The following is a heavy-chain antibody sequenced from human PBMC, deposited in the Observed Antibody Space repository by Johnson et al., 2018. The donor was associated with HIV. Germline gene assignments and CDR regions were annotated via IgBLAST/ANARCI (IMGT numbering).Heavy chain of an antibody. CDR1: GFTVSSNY. Sequence: VQLVESGGGLVQPGGSLRLSCAASGFTVSSNYMSWVRQAPGKGLEWVAVIYSGGSTYSADCVKGRFTTSRDNSKNPLYLKMNSLRVEDTAVYYCAREGEDAFDIWGQGTMVTVSS. J-gene: IGHJ3*02. D-gene: IGHD1-26*01. CDR2: IYSGGST. CDR3: AREGEDAFDI. V-gene: IGHV3-66*01.